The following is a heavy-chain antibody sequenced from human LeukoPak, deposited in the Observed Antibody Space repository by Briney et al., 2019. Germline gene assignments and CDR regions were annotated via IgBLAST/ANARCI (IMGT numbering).Heavy chain of an antibody. Sequence: PSETLSLTCTVSGGSISSGGYFWSWIRQPPGKGLEWIGYIYYSGSTNYNPSLKSRVTISVDTSKNQFSLKLSSVTAADTAVYYCARGGYEGFDYWGQGTLVTVSS. CDR3: ARGGYEGFDY. D-gene: IGHD1-1*01. CDR2: IYYSGST. V-gene: IGHV4-61*08. CDR1: GGSISSGGYF. J-gene: IGHJ4*02.